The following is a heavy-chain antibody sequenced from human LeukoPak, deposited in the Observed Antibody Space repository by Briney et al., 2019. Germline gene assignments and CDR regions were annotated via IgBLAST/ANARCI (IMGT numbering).Heavy chain of an antibody. CDR1: GYTFTGYY. D-gene: IGHD6-13*01. V-gene: IGHV1-2*02. J-gene: IGHJ1*01. CDR2: INPNSGGT. CDR3: ARALSYMQQLAEYFQH. Sequence: ASVKVSCKASGYTFTGYYMHWVRQAPGQGLEWMGWINPNSGGTNYAQKFQGRVTMTRDTSISTAYMELSRLGSDDTAVYYCARALSYMQQLAEYFQHWGQGTLVTVSS.